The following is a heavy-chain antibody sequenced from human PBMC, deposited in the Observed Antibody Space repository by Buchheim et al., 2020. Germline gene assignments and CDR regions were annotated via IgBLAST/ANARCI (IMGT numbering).Heavy chain of an antibody. D-gene: IGHD2-2*03. J-gene: IGHJ6*02. CDR2: INLMGST. V-gene: IGHV4-34*01. CDR3: ARLGIVVVPTAIVLYYYYGMDV. CDR1: GGSFSGYY. Sequence: QVQLQQWGAGLLKPSETLSLTCAVYGGSFSGYYWSWIRPPPGKGLEWIGEINLMGSTNYNPPLKSRVTISVDTTKQHISLMLSSVTAADTAVYYCARLGIVVVPTAIVLYYYYGMDVWGQGTT.